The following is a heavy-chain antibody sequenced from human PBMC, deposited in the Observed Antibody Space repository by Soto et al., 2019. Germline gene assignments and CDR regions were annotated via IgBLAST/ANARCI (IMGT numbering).Heavy chain of an antibody. Sequence: GGSLRLSCAASGFTFSSYAMHWVRQAPGKGLEWVAVISYDGSNKYYAGSVKGRFTISRDNSKNTLYLQMNSLRAEDTAVYYCARALKGLNCFDPWGQRTLVTVSS. V-gene: IGHV3-30-3*01. J-gene: IGHJ5*02. CDR2: ISYDGSNK. CDR1: GFTFSSYA. CDR3: ARALKGLNCFDP.